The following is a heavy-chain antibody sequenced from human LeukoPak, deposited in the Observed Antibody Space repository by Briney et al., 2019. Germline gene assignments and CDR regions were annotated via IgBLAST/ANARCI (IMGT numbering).Heavy chain of an antibody. CDR2: INPNSGGT. CDR3: ARATWDIVVVPAAI. V-gene: IGHV1-2*02. Sequence: ASVKVSCKASGYTFTGYYMHWVRQAPGQGLEWMGWINPNSGGTNYARKFQGRVTMTRDTSISTAYMELSRLRSDDTAVYYCARATWDIVVVPAAIWGQGTLVTVSS. D-gene: IGHD2-2*02. CDR1: GYTFTGYY. J-gene: IGHJ4*02.